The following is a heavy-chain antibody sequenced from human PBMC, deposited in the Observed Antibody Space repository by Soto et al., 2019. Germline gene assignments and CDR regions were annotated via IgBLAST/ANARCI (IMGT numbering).Heavy chain of an antibody. CDR1: GYTFPGYY. J-gene: IGHJ6*02. Sequence: ASVKVSCKASGYTFPGYYMHWVRQAPGQGLEWMGWINPNSGGPKYAQKFQGRVTMTRDTSISTAYMELSRLRSDGTAVYYCARDRHMLVLFGYYGMDVWGQGTTVTVSS. V-gene: IGHV1-2*02. CDR3: ARDRHMLVLFGYYGMDV. D-gene: IGHD2-21*01. CDR2: INPNSGGP.